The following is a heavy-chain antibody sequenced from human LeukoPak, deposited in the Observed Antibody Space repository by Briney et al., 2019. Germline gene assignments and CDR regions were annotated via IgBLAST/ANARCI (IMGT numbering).Heavy chain of an antibody. Sequence: SETLSLTCTVSGGSVSSGSYYWSWIRQPPGKGLEWIGYIYYSGSTNYNPSLKSRVTISIDTSKNQFSLKLSSVTAADTAVYYCARDRVRGGSNPYFDYWGQGTLVTVSS. J-gene: IGHJ4*02. CDR1: GGSVSSGSYY. CDR2: IYYSGST. V-gene: IGHV4-61*01. D-gene: IGHD4-11*01. CDR3: ARDRVRGGSNPYFDY.